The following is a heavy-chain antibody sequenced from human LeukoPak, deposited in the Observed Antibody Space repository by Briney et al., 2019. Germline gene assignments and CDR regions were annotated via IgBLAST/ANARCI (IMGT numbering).Heavy chain of an antibody. J-gene: IGHJ4*02. CDR3: ARGPSGGRYYVGDY. CDR2: INSDGSST. D-gene: IGHD1-26*01. Sequence: GGSLGLSWAAPGFTLSTYWMHGVRQAPGKGLVWVSRINSDGSSTSYADSVKGRFTISRDNAKNTLYLQMNSLRAEDTAVYYCARGPSGGRYYVGDYWGQGTLVTVSS. V-gene: IGHV3-74*01. CDR1: GFTLSTYW.